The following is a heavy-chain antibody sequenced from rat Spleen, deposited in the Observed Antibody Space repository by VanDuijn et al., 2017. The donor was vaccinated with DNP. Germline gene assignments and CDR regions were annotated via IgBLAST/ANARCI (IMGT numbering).Heavy chain of an antibody. CDR2: ISTSGGST. CDR3: TTDWELFDY. CDR1: GFTFSNYG. V-gene: IGHV5-27*01. J-gene: IGHJ2*01. Sequence: EVQLVESGGGLVQPGRSLKLSCAASGFTFSNYGMAWVRQAPKKGLEWVATISTSGGSTYYRDSVKGRFTISRDNAKSTLYLQMDSLRSEDTATYYCTTDWELFDYWGQGVMVTVSS. D-gene: IGHD5-1*01.